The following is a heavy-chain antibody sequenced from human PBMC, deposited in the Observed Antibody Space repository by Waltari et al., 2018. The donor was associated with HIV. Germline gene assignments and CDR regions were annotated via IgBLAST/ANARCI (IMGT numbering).Heavy chain of an antibody. V-gene: IGHV3-11*03. Sequence: QVHLLESGGDLVKPGGSLRPSCVASGFPFSAYYLTWIRQAPGKRLEGVSDIAVSSAYTNYGDSVKGRFTMSRDDAKKSLFLQMNSLRPEDTAVYYCARVARGLRQGTFDIWGQGTMVTVSS. CDR1: GFPFSAYY. J-gene: IGHJ3*02. CDR3: ARVARGLRQGTFDI. CDR2: IAVSSAYT. D-gene: IGHD4-17*01.